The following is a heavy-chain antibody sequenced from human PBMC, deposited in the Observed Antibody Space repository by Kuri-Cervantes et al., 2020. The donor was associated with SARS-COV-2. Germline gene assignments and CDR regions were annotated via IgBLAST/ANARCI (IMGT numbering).Heavy chain of an antibody. V-gene: IGHV4-59*12. Sequence: GSLRLSCTVSGGSISSYYWSWIRQPPGKGLEWIGYIYYSGSTNYNPSLKSRVTMSVDTSKNQFSLKLSSVTAADTAVYYCARGRAQITIFGVSSMDWFDPWGQGTLVTVSS. CDR1: GGSISSYY. J-gene: IGHJ5*02. CDR3: ARGRAQITIFGVSSMDWFDP. D-gene: IGHD3-3*01. CDR2: IYYSGST.